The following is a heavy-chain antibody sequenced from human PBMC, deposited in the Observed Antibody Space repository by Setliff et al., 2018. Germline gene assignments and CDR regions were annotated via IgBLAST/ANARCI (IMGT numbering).Heavy chain of an antibody. J-gene: IGHJ3*02. Sequence: ASVKVSCKASGGTLSSYAISWVRQAPGQGLEWMGIINPSGGFTSYAQKFQGRVTMTTDTSTSTAYMELRSLRSDDTAVYYCARVLFHCSSTSCYLDAFDIWGQGTMVTVSS. CDR2: INPSGGFT. CDR3: ARVLFHCSSTSCYLDAFDI. CDR1: GGTLSSYA. V-gene: IGHV1-46*01. D-gene: IGHD2-2*01.